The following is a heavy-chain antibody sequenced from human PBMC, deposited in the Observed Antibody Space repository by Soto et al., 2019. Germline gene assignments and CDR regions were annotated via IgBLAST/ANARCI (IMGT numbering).Heavy chain of an antibody. CDR2: IIPVFGTA. V-gene: IGHV1-69*12. J-gene: IGHJ6*02. CDR3: ARGDATKIVVTTYYAMDV. D-gene: IGHD3-9*01. Sequence: QVQLVQSGAEVKKPGSSVKVSCKASGGSLSNYGISWVRLAPGQGLEWMGGIIPVFGTANYAQKFQGRVTITGDESTSIVYWDVTSLRSEDTAVYYCARGDATKIVVTTYYAMDVWGQGTTVTVSS. CDR1: GGSLSNYG.